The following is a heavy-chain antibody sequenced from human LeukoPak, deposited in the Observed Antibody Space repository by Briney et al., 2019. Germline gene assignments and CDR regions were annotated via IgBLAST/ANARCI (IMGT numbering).Heavy chain of an antibody. J-gene: IGHJ3*02. D-gene: IGHD6-13*01. CDR1: GYTFTGYY. CDR2: INPNSGST. CDR3: ARGGSSWYDAFDI. Sequence: ASVNVSSKASGYTFTGYYMHWVRQAPGQGLEWMGWINPNSGSTNYAQKFQGRVTMTRDTSISTAYMELSRLRSDDTAVYYCARGGSSWYDAFDIWGQGTMVTVSS. V-gene: IGHV1-2*02.